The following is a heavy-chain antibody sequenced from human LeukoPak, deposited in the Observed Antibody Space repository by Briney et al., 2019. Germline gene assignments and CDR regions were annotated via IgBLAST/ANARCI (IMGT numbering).Heavy chain of an antibody. Sequence: PSETLSLTCSVSGGSISSDYWSWIRQPPGKGLEWIGDIYYSGSTNYNPSLKSRVTISEDTSKNQFSLNLPSVTAADTAVYYCARAMRGYSDYWGQGTLVTVSS. CDR2: IYYSGST. V-gene: IGHV4-59*01. J-gene: IGHJ4*02. CDR1: GGSISSDY. CDR3: ARAMRGYSDY.